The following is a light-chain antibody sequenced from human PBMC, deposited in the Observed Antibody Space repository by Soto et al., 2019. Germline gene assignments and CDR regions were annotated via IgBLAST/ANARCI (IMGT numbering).Light chain of an antibody. CDR2: KAY. V-gene: IGKV1-5*03. CDR3: QQSYSTPPT. Sequence: DIQMTQSPSTLSGSVGDRVTITCRASQTISSWLAWYQQKPGKAPKLLIYKAYTLKSGVQSRFSGSGSGTDFTLTIRSLQPEDFATYYCQQSYSTPPTFGQGTKVDIK. J-gene: IGKJ1*01. CDR1: QTISSW.